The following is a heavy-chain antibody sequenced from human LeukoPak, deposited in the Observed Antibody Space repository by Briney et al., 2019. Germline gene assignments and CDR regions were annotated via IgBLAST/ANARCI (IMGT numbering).Heavy chain of an antibody. D-gene: IGHD3-22*01. CDR2: IRNDGSDK. CDR3: ARDRIVKDYYDSSGYYGDAFDI. J-gene: IGHJ3*02. Sequence: GGSLRLSCAASGFTFSSYGMHWVRQAPGKGLEWVSFIRNDGSDKYYADSVKGRFTISRDNAKNSLYLQMNSLRAEDTAVYYCARDRIVKDYYDSSGYYGDAFDIWGQGTMVTVSS. CDR1: GFTFSSYG. V-gene: IGHV3-30*02.